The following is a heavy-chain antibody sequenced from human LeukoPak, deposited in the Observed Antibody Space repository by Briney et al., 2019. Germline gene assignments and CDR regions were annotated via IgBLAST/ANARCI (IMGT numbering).Heavy chain of an antibody. Sequence: SETLSLTCTVSGGSISSSSYYWGWIRQPPGKGLEWIGSIYYSGSTYYNPSLKSRVTISVGTSKNQFSLKLSSVTAADTAVYYCARHQWLRRSFDPWGQGTLVTVSS. CDR3: ARHQWLRRSFDP. D-gene: IGHD3-22*01. CDR1: GGSISSSSYY. J-gene: IGHJ5*02. CDR2: IYYSGST. V-gene: IGHV4-39*01.